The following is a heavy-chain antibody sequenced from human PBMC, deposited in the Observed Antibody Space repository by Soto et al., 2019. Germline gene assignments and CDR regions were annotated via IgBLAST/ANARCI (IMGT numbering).Heavy chain of an antibody. Sequence: GESVKISCXGSGYSFTSYWIGWVRQMPGKGLEWMGIIYPGDSDTRYSPSFQGQVTISADKSISTAYLQWSSLKASDTAMYYCARHISEWQQLGGRFDPWGQGTLVTVSS. J-gene: IGHJ5*02. CDR2: IYPGDSDT. CDR1: GYSFTSYW. V-gene: IGHV5-51*01. D-gene: IGHD6-13*01. CDR3: ARHISEWQQLGGRFDP.